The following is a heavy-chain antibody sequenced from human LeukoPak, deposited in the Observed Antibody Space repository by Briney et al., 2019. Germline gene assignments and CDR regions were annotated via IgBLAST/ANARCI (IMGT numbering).Heavy chain of an antibody. D-gene: IGHD3-3*01. J-gene: IGHJ4*02. CDR1: GFSLSNYW. CDR2: VPNDGTST. CDR3: ATSGIGHYYFDF. V-gene: IGHV3-74*01. Sequence: GGSLRLSCAASGFSLSNYWMHWSRQVPGKGLMWVSRVPNDGTSTGYADSVKGRFTISRDDATNTLFLQMNSLRVEDTAVYYCATSGIGHYYFDFWGQGAPVTVSS.